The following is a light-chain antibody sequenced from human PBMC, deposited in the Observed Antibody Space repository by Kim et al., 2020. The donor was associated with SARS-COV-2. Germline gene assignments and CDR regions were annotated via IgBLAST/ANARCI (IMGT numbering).Light chain of an antibody. Sequence: EIVLTQSPDTLSLSPGERATLSCRASQSLNNNYLAWYRHKPGQAPRVLIYGASSRASGVPDRFTGSGSGTDFTLTITRLEPEDFALYYCQQYSSSPLTFGQGTRLEIK. CDR1: QSLNNNY. J-gene: IGKJ5*01. CDR3: QQYSSSPLT. V-gene: IGKV3-20*01. CDR2: GAS.